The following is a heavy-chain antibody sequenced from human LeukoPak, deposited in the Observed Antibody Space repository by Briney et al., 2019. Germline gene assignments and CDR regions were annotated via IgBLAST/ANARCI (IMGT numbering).Heavy chain of an antibody. CDR3: ARATVAGTLFDY. V-gene: IGHV1-2*02. Sequence: GASVKVSCKASGCTFTGYYMHWVRQAPGQGLEWMGWINQNSGGTNYAQKFQGRVTMTRDTSISTAYMELSRLRSDDTAVYYCARATVAGTLFDYWGQGTLVTVSS. J-gene: IGHJ4*02. CDR1: GCTFTGYY. CDR2: INQNSGGT. D-gene: IGHD6-19*01.